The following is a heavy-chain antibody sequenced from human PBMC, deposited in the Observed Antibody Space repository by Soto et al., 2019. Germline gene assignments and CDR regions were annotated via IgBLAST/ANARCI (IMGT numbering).Heavy chain of an antibody. CDR1: GFTFSTYD. D-gene: IGHD3-10*01. CDR3: TNGRGGGFDS. J-gene: IGHJ4*02. CDR2: ISASGDST. Sequence: EVQLLESGGGLVQPGASLRLSCTASGFTFSTYDLSWVRQAPGKGLEWVSAISASGDSTFYPDSVKGRFTISRDNSKNTLDLQMNILRAEDTAVYYCTNGRGGGFDSWGQGTLVTVSS. V-gene: IGHV3-23*01.